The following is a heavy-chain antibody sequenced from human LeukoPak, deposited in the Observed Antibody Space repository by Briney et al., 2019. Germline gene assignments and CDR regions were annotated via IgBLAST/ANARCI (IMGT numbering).Heavy chain of an antibody. D-gene: IGHD1-7*01. V-gene: IGHV3-23*01. CDR1: GFNFRGYA. CDR3: AKDPRTTGTSLYYYYGMDV. J-gene: IGHJ6*02. CDR2: ISGDGGST. Sequence: GGSLRLSCSVSGFNFRGYAMGWVRQAPGKGLDWVSSISGDGGSTYYADSVKGRFTISRDNSKNTVYLQMNSLRADDTAVYYCAKDPRTTGTSLYYYYGMDVWGQGTTVTVSS.